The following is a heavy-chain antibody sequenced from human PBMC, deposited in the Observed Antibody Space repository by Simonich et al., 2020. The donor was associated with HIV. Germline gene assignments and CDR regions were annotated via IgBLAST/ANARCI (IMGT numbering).Heavy chain of an antibody. Sequence: VQLLQSGAEVNTPGESLKISCMGSAYRFTSFWNGWVRQMPGKGLEWMVLNKTGAHDTNYNPALKGQVTISADKSISHASLKWSSLKAADTAMYYCARQYSSGWYFWFDPWGQGTLVTVSS. D-gene: IGHD6-19*01. J-gene: IGHJ5*02. CDR1: AYRFTSFW. CDR3: ARQYSSGWYFWFDP. CDR2: NKTGAHDT. V-gene: IGHV5-51*01.